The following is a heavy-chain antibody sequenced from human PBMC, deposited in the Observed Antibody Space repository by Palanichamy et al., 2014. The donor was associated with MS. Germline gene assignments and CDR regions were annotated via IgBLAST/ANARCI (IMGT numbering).Heavy chain of an antibody. V-gene: IGHV1-3*01. Sequence: QVQLVQSGAEVKKPGASVKVSCKASGYAFTDYAIHWVRQAPGQRLEWMGWINAGNGNTKYSQEFQSRVTITRDTSADTAYMELSSLRSEDTALYYCAREHDSWSGYSFDFWGQGTLVTASS. D-gene: IGHD3-3*01. CDR1: GYAFTDYA. CDR2: INAGNGNT. J-gene: IGHJ4*02. CDR3: AREHDSWSGYSFDF.